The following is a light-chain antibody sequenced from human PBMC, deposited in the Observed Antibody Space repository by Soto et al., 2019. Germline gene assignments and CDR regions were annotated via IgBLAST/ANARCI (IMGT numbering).Light chain of an antibody. CDR3: CSYTSSTSAV. V-gene: IGLV2-14*01. Sequence: QSALTQPASVSGSPGQSITISCTGTSSDVGRYVSWFQQHPGKAPKLMIFEVSTRPSGVSNRFSGSKSGNTASLTISGLQIEDEADYYCCSYTSSTSAVFGGGTKVTVL. J-gene: IGLJ2*01. CDR1: SSDVGRY. CDR2: EVS.